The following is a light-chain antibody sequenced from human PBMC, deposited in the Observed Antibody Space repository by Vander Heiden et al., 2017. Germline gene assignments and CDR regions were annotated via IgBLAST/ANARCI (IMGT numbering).Light chain of an antibody. Sequence: AALTQPAYVSGSPGQSITISCTGTSSDVGSYNLVSWYQQHPGKAPKLMIYEGSKRPSGVSNRFSGSKSGNTASLTISGLQAEDEADYYCCSYAGSVVFGGGTKLTVL. CDR3: CSYAGSVV. J-gene: IGLJ2*01. CDR2: EGS. CDR1: SSDVGSYNL. V-gene: IGLV2-23*01.